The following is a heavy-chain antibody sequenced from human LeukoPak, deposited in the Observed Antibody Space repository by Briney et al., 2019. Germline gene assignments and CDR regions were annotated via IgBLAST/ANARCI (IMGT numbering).Heavy chain of an antibody. CDR3: AKGHYYGSGSLDY. V-gene: IGHV3-23*01. CDR1: GFTFSSYG. CDR2: IGGRDGST. J-gene: IGHJ4*02. Sequence: GGSLRLSCAASGFTFSSYGMSWVGQAPGKGLEWVSAIGGRDGSTYYADSVKGRFTISRDNSKNTLYVQMNSLRAEDTAVYYCAKGHYYGSGSLDYWGQGTLVTVSS. D-gene: IGHD3-10*01.